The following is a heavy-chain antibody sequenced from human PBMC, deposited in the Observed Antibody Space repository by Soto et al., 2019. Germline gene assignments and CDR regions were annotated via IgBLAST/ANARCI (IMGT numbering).Heavy chain of an antibody. D-gene: IGHD2-15*01. CDR3: ARASRGYCSGGSCYHRYYYYMDV. J-gene: IGHJ6*03. CDR1: GYTFTIYG. Sequence: ASVKVSCKASGYTFTIYGISWVLQAPGQGLEWMGWISAYNGNTNYAQKLQGRVTMTTDTSTSTAYVELRSLRSDDTAVYYCARASRGYCSGGSCYHRYYYYMDVWGKGTTVTVSS. CDR2: ISAYNGNT. V-gene: IGHV1-18*01.